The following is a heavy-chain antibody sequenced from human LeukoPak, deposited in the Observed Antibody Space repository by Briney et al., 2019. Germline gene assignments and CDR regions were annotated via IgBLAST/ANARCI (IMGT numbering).Heavy chain of an antibody. CDR2: ISGTGGRT. CDR1: GVTFSSYA. V-gene: IGHV3-23*01. CDR3: AGDLRYDSSGYFDY. J-gene: IGHJ4*02. Sequence: GGSLRLSCAASGVTFSSYAMSWVRQAPGKGLEWVSGISGTGGRTYYADSVKGRFTISRDNSRNTLYLQMNSLRAEDTAVYYCAGDLRYDSSGYFDYWGQGTRVTVSS. D-gene: IGHD3-22*01.